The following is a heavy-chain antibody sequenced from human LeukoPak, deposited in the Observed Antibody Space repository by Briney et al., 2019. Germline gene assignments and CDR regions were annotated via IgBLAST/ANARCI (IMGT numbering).Heavy chain of an antibody. D-gene: IGHD5-12*01. CDR1: GFTFSSYE. CDR3: ARDRDVDIVATILDYAFDI. Sequence: GGSLRLSCAASGFTFSSYEMNWVRQAPGKGLEWVSYISSSGSTIYYADYVKGRFTISRDNAKNSLYLQMNSLRAEDMAVYYCARDRDVDIVATILDYAFDIWGQGTMVTVSS. CDR2: ISSSGSTI. V-gene: IGHV3-48*03. J-gene: IGHJ3*02.